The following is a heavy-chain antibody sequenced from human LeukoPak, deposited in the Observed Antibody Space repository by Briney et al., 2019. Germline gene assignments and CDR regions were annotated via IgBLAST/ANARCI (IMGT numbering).Heavy chain of an antibody. J-gene: IGHJ4*02. V-gene: IGHV3-21*01. CDR2: ISSSSSYI. D-gene: IGHD4-17*01. Sequence: GGSLRLSCEASGFTFSSYSMNWVRQAPGKGLEWVSSISSSSSYIYYADSVKGRFTISRDNAKNSLYLQMNSLRAEDTAVYYCARDFYGDSAVDYWGQGTLVTVSS. CDR1: GFTFSSYS. CDR3: ARDFYGDSAVDY.